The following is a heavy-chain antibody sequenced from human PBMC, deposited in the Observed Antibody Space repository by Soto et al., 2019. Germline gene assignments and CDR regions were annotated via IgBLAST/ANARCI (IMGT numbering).Heavy chain of an antibody. J-gene: IGHJ4*02. CDR3: TRLHMAYPPFDY. V-gene: IGHV3-73*01. CDR2: IRSKANSYAT. D-gene: IGHD2-21*01. CDR1: GFTFSGSA. Sequence: FLRLSCAASGFTFSGSAMHWVRQASGKGLEWVGRIRSKANSYATAYAASVKGRFTISRDDSKNTAYLQMNSLKTEDTAVYYCTRLHMAYPPFDYCGQGTLVTVSS.